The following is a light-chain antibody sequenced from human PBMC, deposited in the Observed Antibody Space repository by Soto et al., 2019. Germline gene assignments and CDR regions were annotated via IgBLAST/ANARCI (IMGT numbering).Light chain of an antibody. J-gene: IGKJ1*01. CDR1: QSVRSN. V-gene: IGKV3-15*01. CDR2: GAF. CDR3: QQYNDWPLT. Sequence: EIVMTQSPVTLSVSPGERATLSCRASQSVRSNLAWHQHKPGQAPSLLIYGAFTRATGIPARFSGTGSGTEFTLTISSLQSEDFALYYCQQYNDWPLTFGQGTKVDIK.